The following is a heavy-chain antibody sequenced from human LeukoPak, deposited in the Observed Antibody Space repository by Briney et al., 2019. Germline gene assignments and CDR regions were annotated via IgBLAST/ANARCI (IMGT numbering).Heavy chain of an antibody. CDR1: GGSFSGYY. V-gene: IGHV4-34*01. J-gene: IGHJ5*02. CDR3: ARRPQQLVRSFNWFDP. Sequence: KPSETLSLTCAVYGGSFSGYYWSWIRQPPGKGLEWIGEINHSGSTNYNPSLKSRVTISVDTSKNQFSLKLSSVTAADTAVYYCARRPQQLVRSFNWFDPWGQGTLVTVSS. CDR2: INHSGST. D-gene: IGHD6-13*01.